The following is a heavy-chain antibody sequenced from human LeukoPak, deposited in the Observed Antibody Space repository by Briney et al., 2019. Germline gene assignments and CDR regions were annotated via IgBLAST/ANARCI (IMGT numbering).Heavy chain of an antibody. J-gene: IGHJ3*02. D-gene: IGHD6-13*01. CDR3: ARNSYSSSFRGAFDI. CDR2: IYYSGST. Sequence: SETLSLTCTVSGGSISSSSYYWGWIRQPPGKGLEWIGSIYYSGSTYYNPSLRSRVTISVDTSKNQFSLKLSSVTAADTAVYYCARNSYSSSFRGAFDIWGQGTMVTVSS. V-gene: IGHV4-39*01. CDR1: GGSISSSSYY.